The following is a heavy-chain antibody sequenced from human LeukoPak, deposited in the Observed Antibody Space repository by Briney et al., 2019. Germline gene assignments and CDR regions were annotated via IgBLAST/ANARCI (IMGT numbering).Heavy chain of an antibody. J-gene: IGHJ4*02. CDR1: GFTFSSFA. V-gene: IGHV3-23*01. Sequence: GGSLRLSCAAPGFTFSSFAMSWVRQAPGKGLQWVSAISDSGGGTFYADSVKGRFTISRDNSKNTLYLQMNSLRAEDTAVYYCAKVGVGWVAFEYWGQGTLVTVSS. D-gene: IGHD3-16*01. CDR2: ISDSGGGT. CDR3: AKVGVGWVAFEY.